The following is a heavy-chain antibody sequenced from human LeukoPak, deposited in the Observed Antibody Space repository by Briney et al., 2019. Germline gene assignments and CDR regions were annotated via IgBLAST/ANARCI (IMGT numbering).Heavy chain of an antibody. CDR3: ARLPSLVAGYYFDY. D-gene: IGHD6-19*01. J-gene: IGHJ4*02. Sequence: GESLKISCKGSGSSFTNYWIGWVRQLPGKGLEWMGVIYPGDSDTRYSPSFQGQVTISADKSISTAYLQWSSLKASDTAMYYCARLPSLVAGYYFDYWGQGTLVTVSS. CDR1: GSSFTNYW. CDR2: IYPGDSDT. V-gene: IGHV5-51*01.